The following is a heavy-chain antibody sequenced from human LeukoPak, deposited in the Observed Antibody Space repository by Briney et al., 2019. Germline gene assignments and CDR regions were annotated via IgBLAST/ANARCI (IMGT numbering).Heavy chain of an antibody. V-gene: IGHV4-34*01. CDR3: ARKGYYGSGSYVY. D-gene: IGHD3-10*01. CDR1: GGSFSGYY. Sequence: RTSETLSLTCAVYGGSFSGYYWSWIRQPPGKGLEWIGEINHSGSTNYNPSLKSRVTISVDTSKNQFSLKLSSVTAADTAVYYCARKGYYGSGSYVYWGQGTLVTVSS. J-gene: IGHJ4*02. CDR2: INHSGST.